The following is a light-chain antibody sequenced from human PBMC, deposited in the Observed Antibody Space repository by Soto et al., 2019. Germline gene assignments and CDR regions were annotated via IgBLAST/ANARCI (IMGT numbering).Light chain of an antibody. Sequence: DIQLTQSPSFLSASVGDRVTITCRASQGISSYLAWYQQKPGKAPKLLIYVASTLQSGGPSRFSGSGSGAEFTLTISSLQPEDFATYYCQQLNSYPITFGQGTRLEIK. CDR1: QGISSY. J-gene: IGKJ5*01. V-gene: IGKV1-9*01. CDR3: QQLNSYPIT. CDR2: VAS.